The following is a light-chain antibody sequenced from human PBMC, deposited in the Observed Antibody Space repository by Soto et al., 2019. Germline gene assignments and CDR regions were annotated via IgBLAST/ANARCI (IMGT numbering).Light chain of an antibody. V-gene: IGKV1-33*01. CDR3: QQYDNLPLT. CDR2: DAS. J-gene: IGKJ4*01. CDR1: QDISNY. Sequence: DIQMTQSPSSLSASVGDRVTITCQASQDISNYLNWYQQKPGKAPKLLIYDASNLETGVPSRFSGSGSGTDFTFTISSLHPEDIATYYFQQYDNLPLTFVGGTKVEIK.